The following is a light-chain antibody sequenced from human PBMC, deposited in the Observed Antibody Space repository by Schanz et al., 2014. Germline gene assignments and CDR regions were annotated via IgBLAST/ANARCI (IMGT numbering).Light chain of an antibody. CDR3: QQYGSSALT. J-gene: IGKJ4*01. Sequence: EVVMTQSPATLSVSPGERATLSCRASQSVSSSFLAWYQQKPGQAPRLLIYGASSRATGIPDRFSGSGSGTDFTLSISRLDPEDFAVYYCQQYGSSALTFGGGTKVEIK. CDR2: GAS. CDR1: QSVSSSF. V-gene: IGKV3-20*01.